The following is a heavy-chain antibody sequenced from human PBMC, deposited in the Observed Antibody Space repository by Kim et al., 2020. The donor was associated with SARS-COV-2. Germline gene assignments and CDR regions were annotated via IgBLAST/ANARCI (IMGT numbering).Heavy chain of an antibody. J-gene: IGHJ3*02. CDR2: INPNSGGT. D-gene: IGHD3-3*01. CDR3: ARLDYDFWSGYTRQDAFDI. V-gene: IGHV1-2*06. CDR1: GYTFTGYY. Sequence: ASVKVSCKASGYTFTGYYMHRVRQAPGQGLEWMGRINPNSGGTNYAQKFQGRVTMTRDTSISTAYMELSRLRSDDTAVYYCARLDYDFWSGYTRQDAFDIWGQGTMVTVSS.